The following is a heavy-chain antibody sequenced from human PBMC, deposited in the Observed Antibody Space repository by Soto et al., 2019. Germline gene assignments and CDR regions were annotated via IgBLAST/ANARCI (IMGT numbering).Heavy chain of an antibody. D-gene: IGHD3-16*01. CDR2: ISYDGSNK. CDR1: GFTFSSHG. V-gene: IGHV3-30*18. J-gene: IGHJ3*02. Sequence: XGALKLSCAASGFTFSSHGMHWVRQAPGKGLEWVAVISYDGSNKYYADSVKGRFTISRDNSKNTLYLQMNSLRAEDTAVYYCAKGGGDGYILKDHSDAFDISGQGTMVTVSS. CDR3: AKGGGDGYILKDHSDAFDI.